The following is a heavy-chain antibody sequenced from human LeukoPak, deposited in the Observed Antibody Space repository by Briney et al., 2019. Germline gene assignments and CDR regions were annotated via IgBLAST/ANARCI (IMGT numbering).Heavy chain of an antibody. CDR1: GFTVSSNY. V-gene: IGHV3-66*01. J-gene: IGHJ4*02. CDR3: ARDSSLLTYPTYYFDY. Sequence: GGSLRLSCAASGFTVSSNYMSWVRQAPGKGLEWVSVIYSGGSTYYADSVKGRFTISRDNSKNTLYLQMNSLRAEDTAVYYCARDSSLLTYPTYYFDYWGQGTLVTVFS. CDR2: IYSGGST.